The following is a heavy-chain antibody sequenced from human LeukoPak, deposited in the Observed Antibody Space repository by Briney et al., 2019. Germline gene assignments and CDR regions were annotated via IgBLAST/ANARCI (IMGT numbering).Heavy chain of an antibody. CDR2: IRNKADSYAT. Sequence: PGGSLKLSCAASGFTFSDSAMHWVRQAPGKGLQWVGRIRNKADSYATVYGASVKGRSTISRDDSKNTAYLQMNSLKTEDTAVYYCTTHDPNWVSSDYWGQGTLVTLSS. V-gene: IGHV3-73*01. D-gene: IGHD7-27*01. CDR3: TTHDPNWVSSDY. CDR1: GFTFSDSA. J-gene: IGHJ4*02.